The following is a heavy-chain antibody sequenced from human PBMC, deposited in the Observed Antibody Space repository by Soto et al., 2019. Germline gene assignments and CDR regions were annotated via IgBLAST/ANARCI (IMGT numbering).Heavy chain of an antibody. CDR2: IIPIFGTA. CDR3: ARFLGSSSQSDGMDV. CDR1: GGTFSSYA. D-gene: IGHD6-13*01. V-gene: IGHV1-69*13. Sequence: SVKVSCKASGGTFSSYAISWVRQAPGQGLEWMGGIIPIFGTANYAQKFQGRVTITADESTSTASMELSSLGSEDTAVYYCARFLGSSSQSDGMDVWGQGTTVTVSS. J-gene: IGHJ6*02.